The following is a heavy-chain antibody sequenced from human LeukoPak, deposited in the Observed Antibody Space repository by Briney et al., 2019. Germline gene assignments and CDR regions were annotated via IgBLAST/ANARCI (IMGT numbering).Heavy chain of an antibody. D-gene: IGHD1-26*01. J-gene: IGHJ4*02. CDR3: AKFLLLY. V-gene: IGHV3-23*01. Sequence: PGGSLRLSCAVSGITFSDIWVSWVRQAPGKGLEWVSAISGSGGSTYYADSVKGRFTISRDNSKNTLYLQMNSLRAEDTAVYYCAKFLLLYWGQGTLVTVSS. CDR1: GITFSDIW. CDR2: ISGSGGST.